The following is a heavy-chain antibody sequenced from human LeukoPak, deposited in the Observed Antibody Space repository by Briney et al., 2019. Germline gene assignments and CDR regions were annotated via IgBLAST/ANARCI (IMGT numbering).Heavy chain of an antibody. CDR1: GGSFSGYY. J-gene: IGHJ6*02. V-gene: IGHV4-34*01. D-gene: IGHD5-18*01. CDR3: ARVGYSYGYLNYYYGMDV. Sequence: SETLSLTCAVYGGSFSGYYWSWIRQPPGKGLEWIGEINHSGSTNYNPSLKSRVTISVDTSKNQFSLRLSSVTAADTAVYYCARVGYSYGYLNYYYGMDVWGQGTTVTVSS. CDR2: INHSGST.